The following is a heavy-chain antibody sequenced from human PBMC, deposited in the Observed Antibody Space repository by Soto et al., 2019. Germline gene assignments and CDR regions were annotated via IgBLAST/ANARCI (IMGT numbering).Heavy chain of an antibody. CDR1: GGTFSSYA. V-gene: IGHV1-69*13. CDR3: ARDHYDFWSGYIYYYYGMDV. Sequence: SVKVSCKASGGTFSSYAISWVRQAPGQGLEWMGGIIPIFGTANYAQKFQGRVTITADESTSTAYMELSSLRSEDTAVYYCARDHYDFWSGYIYYYYGMDVWGQGTTVTVSS. CDR2: IIPIFGTA. J-gene: IGHJ6*02. D-gene: IGHD3-3*01.